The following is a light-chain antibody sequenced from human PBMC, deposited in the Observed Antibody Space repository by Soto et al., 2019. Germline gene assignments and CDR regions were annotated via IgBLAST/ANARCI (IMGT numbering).Light chain of an antibody. Sequence: ALTQPASVSGSPGQSIAISCTGTSSDVGAYNSVSWYQQHPGKAPKLMIYAVSNRPSGVSDRFSGSKSGNTASLTISGLQTEDEADYYCSSLATNRGDVFGPGTKVTVL. J-gene: IGLJ1*01. CDR1: SSDVGAYNS. V-gene: IGLV2-14*01. CDR3: SSLATNRGDV. CDR2: AVS.